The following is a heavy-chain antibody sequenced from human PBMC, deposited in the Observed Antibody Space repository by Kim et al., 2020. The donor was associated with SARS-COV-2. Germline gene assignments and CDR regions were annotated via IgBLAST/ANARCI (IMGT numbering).Heavy chain of an antibody. J-gene: IGHJ4*02. CDR3: ARRGRCLYYDTSGYYAEDCYFDY. CDR2: IYPGDSDT. CDR1: GYTFTNYW. D-gene: IGHD3-22*01. V-gene: IGHV5-51*01. Sequence: GESLKISCKGSGYTFTNYWIGWVRQMPGKGLEWMGIIYPGDSDTRYSPSFQGQVTISADKSISTAYLQWSSLKASDTAMYYCARRGRCLYYDTSGYYAEDCYFDYWGQGTLVTVSS.